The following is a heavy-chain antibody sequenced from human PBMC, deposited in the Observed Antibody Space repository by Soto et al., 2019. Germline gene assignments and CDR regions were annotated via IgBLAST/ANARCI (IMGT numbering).Heavy chain of an antibody. J-gene: IGHJ3*02. CDR3: ARTSHGDDAFDI. Sequence: SETLSLTCTVSGGSISSSIYYWGWIRQPPGKGLEWIGSIYYSGSTYYNPSLKSRVTISVDTSKNQFSLKLSSVTAADTAVYYCARTSHGDDAFDIWGQRTMVTVSS. CDR1: GGSISSSIYY. CDR2: IYYSGST. D-gene: IGHD2-2*01. V-gene: IGHV4-39*01.